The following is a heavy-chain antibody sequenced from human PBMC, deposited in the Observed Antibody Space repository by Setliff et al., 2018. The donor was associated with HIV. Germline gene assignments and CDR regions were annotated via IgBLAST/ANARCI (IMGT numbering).Heavy chain of an antibody. CDR3: ALASIVSTARWNH. CDR1: GYTFTSYH. J-gene: IGHJ5*02. Sequence: ASVKVSCKASGYTFTSYHIYWVRRAPGQGLEWMGWINPNSGATNYAQNFQGRVTMTRDTSISTAYMDLSSLTSDDTAVYYCALASIVSTARWNHWGRGTLVTVSS. CDR2: INPNSGAT. D-gene: IGHD1-26*01. V-gene: IGHV1-2*02.